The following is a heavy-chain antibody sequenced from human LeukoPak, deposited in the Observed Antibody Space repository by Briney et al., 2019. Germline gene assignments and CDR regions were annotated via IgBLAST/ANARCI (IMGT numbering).Heavy chain of an antibody. J-gene: IGHJ4*02. D-gene: IGHD4-11*01. V-gene: IGHV1-2*06. CDR2: INPNSGGT. CDR3: ARGGVFETTVTPNDY. Sequence: ASVKVSCKASGYTLTGYYMHWVRQAPGQGLEWMGRINPNSGGTNYAQKFQGRVTMTRDTSISTAYMELSSLRSEDTAVYYCARGGVFETTVTPNDYWGQGTLVTVSS. CDR1: GYTLTGYY.